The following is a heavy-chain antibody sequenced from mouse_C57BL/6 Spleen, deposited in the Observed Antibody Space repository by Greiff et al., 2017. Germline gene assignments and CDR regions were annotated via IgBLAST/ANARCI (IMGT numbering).Heavy chain of an antibody. D-gene: IGHD1-1*01. CDR3: ARGDTTVDYYAMDY. J-gene: IGHJ4*01. CDR1: GFTFSSYG. Sequence: EVQLVESGGDLVKPGGSLKLSCAASGFTFSSYGMSWVRQTPDKRLEWVATISSGGSYTYYPDSVKGRFTISRDNAKNTLYLQMSSLKSEDTAMYYCARGDTTVDYYAMDYWGQGTSVTVSS. V-gene: IGHV5-6*01. CDR2: ISSGGSYT.